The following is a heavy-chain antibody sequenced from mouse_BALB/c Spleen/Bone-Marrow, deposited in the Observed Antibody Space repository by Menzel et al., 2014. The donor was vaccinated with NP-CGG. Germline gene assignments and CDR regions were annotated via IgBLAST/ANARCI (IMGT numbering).Heavy chain of an antibody. CDR3: ASSYYGTSQFAY. CDR1: GFSLTSYG. J-gene: IGHJ3*01. V-gene: IGHV2-9*02. D-gene: IGHD1-1*01. Sequence: QVQLQQSGPGLVAPSQRLSITCTVSGFSLTSYGVHWVRQPPGKGLEWLGVIWAGGNTIYNSALMSRLSINKDNSKSHVFLKMNSLQTDDTAMYSCASSYYGTSQFAYWGQGTLVTVSA. CDR2: IWAGGNT.